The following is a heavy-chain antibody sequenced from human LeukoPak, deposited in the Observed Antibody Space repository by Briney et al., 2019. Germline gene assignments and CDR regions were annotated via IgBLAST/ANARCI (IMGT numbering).Heavy chain of an antibody. CDR2: IKQDGSEK. V-gene: IGHV3-7*03. CDR3: ARDEYSYGYNY. J-gene: IGHJ4*02. CDR1: GVTSSGYL. Sequence: GGSLRLSSAPSGVTSSGYLMSSVRQAPREGLEWVANIKQDGSEKYYVGSVKGRFTISRDNAKNSLYLQMNSLRAEDTAVYYCARDEYSYGYNYWGQGTLVTVSS. D-gene: IGHD5-18*01.